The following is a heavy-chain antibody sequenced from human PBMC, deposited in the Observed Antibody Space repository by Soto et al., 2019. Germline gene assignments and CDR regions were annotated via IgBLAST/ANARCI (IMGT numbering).Heavy chain of an antibody. D-gene: IGHD4-17*01. CDR2: IIPIFGTA. Sequence: SVKVSCKXSGGTFSSYAISWVRQAPGQGLEWMGGIIPIFGTANYAQKFQGRVTITADESTSTAYMELSSLRSEDTAVYYCAIDNSTAPSTVTPDPIYYGMDVWGQGTTVTVSS. V-gene: IGHV1-69*13. J-gene: IGHJ6*02. CDR1: GGTFSSYA. CDR3: AIDNSTAPSTVTPDPIYYGMDV.